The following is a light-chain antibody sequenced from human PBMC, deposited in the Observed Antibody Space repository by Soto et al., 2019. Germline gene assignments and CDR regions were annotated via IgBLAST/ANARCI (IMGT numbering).Light chain of an antibody. Sequence: DIQMTQSPSTLSASVGDRVTFTCRASQSVSIWLAWYQQKPGKAPKLLISGASTLESGVPSRFSGSGSGTEFILTISSLQPDDFATYYCQQYKNYLTFGQGTKVDIK. V-gene: IGKV1-5*01. CDR1: QSVSIW. CDR3: QQYKNYLT. CDR2: GAS. J-gene: IGKJ1*01.